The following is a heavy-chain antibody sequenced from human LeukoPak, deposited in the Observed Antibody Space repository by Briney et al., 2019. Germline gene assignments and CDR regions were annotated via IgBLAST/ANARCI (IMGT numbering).Heavy chain of an antibody. V-gene: IGHV4-30-4*01. CDR3: ARDCSGGSCYGAFDI. Sequence: SETLSLSCTVSGASIRSGDYYWSWIRQPPGKGLEWIGYIYDSGSTYYNPSLKSRITISVDTSENRFSLKLSSVTATDTAVYYCARDCSGGSCYGAFDIWGQGTMVTVSS. J-gene: IGHJ3*02. CDR1: GASIRSGDYY. CDR2: IYDSGST. D-gene: IGHD2-15*01.